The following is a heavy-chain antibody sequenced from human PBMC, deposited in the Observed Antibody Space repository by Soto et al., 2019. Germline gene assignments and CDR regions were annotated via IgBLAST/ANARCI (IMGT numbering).Heavy chain of an antibody. V-gene: IGHV2-5*02. Sequence: QITLKESGPTLVKPTQTLTLTCTFSGFSLSTSGVGVGWIRQPPGKALEWLALIYWDDDKRYSPSLKSRLTSTKDTAKNQVVLTMTNMDPVYTATYCCAHWDGRCPGFDYWGQGTLVTVSS. CDR1: GFSLSTSGVG. J-gene: IGHJ4*02. CDR3: AHWDGRCPGFDY. D-gene: IGHD4-17*01. CDR2: IYWDDDK.